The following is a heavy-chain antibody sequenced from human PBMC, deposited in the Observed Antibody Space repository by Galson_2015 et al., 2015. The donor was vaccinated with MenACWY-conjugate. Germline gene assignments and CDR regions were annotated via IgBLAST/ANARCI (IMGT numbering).Heavy chain of an antibody. CDR1: GCIFTTYW. CDR3: ARHPPGGRGMDV. Sequence: QSGAEVKKPGESLKISCKASGCIFTTYWIAWVRQMPGKGLEWMGLISPSDSNTRYSPSFQGQVTISADKSISTAYLQWSSLKASDTAMYYCARHPPGGRGMDVWGQGTTVTVSS. V-gene: IGHV5-51*01. D-gene: IGHD1-26*01. CDR2: ISPSDSNT. J-gene: IGHJ6*02.